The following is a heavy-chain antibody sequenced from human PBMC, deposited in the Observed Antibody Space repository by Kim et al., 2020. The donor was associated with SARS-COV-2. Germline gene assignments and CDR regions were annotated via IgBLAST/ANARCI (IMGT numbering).Heavy chain of an antibody. CDR2: IYWDDEK. V-gene: IGHV2-5*02. CDR3: GYSKMRFLESKALSPFDY. CDR1: GLSFSPSGEG. Sequence: SGPTLVNPTQTLTLTCTFSGLSFSPSGEGVGWIRQPPGKALEWLAMIYWDDEKRYNPSLKNRVTITKGTPKNQVVLTMTTMDPVDTATYYCGYSKMRFLESKALSPFDYWGLGTLVTVSS. D-gene: IGHD3-3*01. J-gene: IGHJ4*02.